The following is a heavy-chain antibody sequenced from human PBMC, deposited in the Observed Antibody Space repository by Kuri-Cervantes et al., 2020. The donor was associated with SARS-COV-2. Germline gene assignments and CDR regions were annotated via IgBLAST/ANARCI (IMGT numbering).Heavy chain of an antibody. CDR3: ATGWSLAI. J-gene: IGHJ4*02. D-gene: IGHD2-8*01. Sequence: GESLKISCAASGFTFSSYAMSWVRQAPGKGLEWVSAISGSGGSTYYADSVKGRFTISRDSSKNTLYLQMNSLRAEGTAVYYCATGWSLAIWGQGTLVTVSS. CDR1: GFTFSSYA. V-gene: IGHV3-23*01. CDR2: ISGSGGST.